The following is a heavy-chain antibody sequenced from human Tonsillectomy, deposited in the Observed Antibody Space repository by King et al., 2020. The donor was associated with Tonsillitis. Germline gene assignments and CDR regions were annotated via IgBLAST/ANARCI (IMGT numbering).Heavy chain of an antibody. CDR2: IYSGGTT. Sequence: VQLVESGGGLIQPGGSLRLSCAASGFTVSSNYMSWVRQAPGKGLEWVSVIYSGGTTYYADSVKGRFTISRDNSNNTLYLQMNSLRAADTAVYYCARGRVTKPPMVDYWGQGTLVTVSS. CDR1: GFTVSSNY. V-gene: IGHV3-53*01. J-gene: IGHJ4*02. D-gene: IGHD4-17*01. CDR3: ARGRVTKPPMVDY.